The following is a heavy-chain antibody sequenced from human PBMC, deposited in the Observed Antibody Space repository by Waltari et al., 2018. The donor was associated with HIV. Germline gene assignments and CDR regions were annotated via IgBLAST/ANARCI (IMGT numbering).Heavy chain of an antibody. CDR2: ISSSSSYI. Sequence: ELQLVESGGGLVQPGGYLRLSCVASQFTFPRCTMNWVRQPPWKGVEMVSFISSSSSYIYYGDSVKGRFTISRDNAKNSRFLQMNSLRVEDTAVYYCARSPGIAATNLIDYWGQGTLVTVSS. V-gene: IGHV3-21*01. CDR1: QFTFPRCT. D-gene: IGHD2-15*01. J-gene: IGHJ4*02. CDR3: ARSPGIAATNLIDY.